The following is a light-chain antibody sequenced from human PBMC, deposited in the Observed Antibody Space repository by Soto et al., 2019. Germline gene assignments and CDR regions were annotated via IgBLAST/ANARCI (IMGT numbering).Light chain of an antibody. Sequence: QSVLTQPPSASGTPGQRVTLSCSGSTSNIGTNTVNWFQHVPGSAPKLLIYTNDQRPSGVPDRFSGSRSGTSASLAISGLQSEDDADYYCATWDDSVYVFGTGTKLTVL. CDR1: TSNIGTNT. J-gene: IGLJ1*01. V-gene: IGLV1-44*01. CDR2: TND. CDR3: ATWDDSVYV.